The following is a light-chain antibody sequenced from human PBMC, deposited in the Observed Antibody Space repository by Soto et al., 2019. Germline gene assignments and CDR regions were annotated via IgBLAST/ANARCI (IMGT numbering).Light chain of an antibody. CDR2: AAS. V-gene: IGKV1-39*01. Sequence: DIQMTQSPSSLSASVGDRVTITCRASQSVRRNLDWYQQKPGKAPNLLIFAASSLQSGVPSRFSGSGSGTDFTLTISSLQPEDFEIYYCQQSDSTQWTFGHGTKVDIX. CDR1: QSVRRN. CDR3: QQSDSTQWT. J-gene: IGKJ1*01.